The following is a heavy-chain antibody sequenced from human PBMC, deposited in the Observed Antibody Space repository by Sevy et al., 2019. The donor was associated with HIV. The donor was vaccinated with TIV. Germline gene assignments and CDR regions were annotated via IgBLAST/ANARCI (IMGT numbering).Heavy chain of an antibody. CDR1: GFTFSSYA. Sequence: GGSLRLSCAASGFTFSSYAMSWFRQAPGKGLEWVGFIRSKAYGGTTEYAASVKGRFTISRDDSKSIAYLQMNSLKTEDTAVYYCTRGPEKGYDFWSGYYTSALYGMDVWGQGTTVTVSS. J-gene: IGHJ6*02. D-gene: IGHD3-3*01. V-gene: IGHV3-49*03. CDR3: TRGPEKGYDFWSGYYTSALYGMDV. CDR2: IRSKAYGGTT.